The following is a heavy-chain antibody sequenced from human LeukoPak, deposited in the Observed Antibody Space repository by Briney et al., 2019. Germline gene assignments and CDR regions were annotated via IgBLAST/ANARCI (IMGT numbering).Heavy chain of an antibody. D-gene: IGHD3-3*01. CDR1: GFTFSSYG. CDR2: ISYDGSNK. V-gene: IGHV3-30*03. CDR3: ASTPERFLDGPGWFDP. J-gene: IGHJ5*02. Sequence: QPGRSLRLSCAASGFTFSSYGMHWVRQAPGKGLEWVAVISYDGSNKYYADSVKGRFTISRDNSKNTLYLQMNSLRAEDTAVYYCASTPERFLDGPGWFDPWGQGTLVTVSS.